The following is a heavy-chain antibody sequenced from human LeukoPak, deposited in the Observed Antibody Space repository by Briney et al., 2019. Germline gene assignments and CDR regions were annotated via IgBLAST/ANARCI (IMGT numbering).Heavy chain of an antibody. CDR2: INWNGGST. Sequence: GGSLRLSCAASGFTFDDYGMSWVRQAPGKGLEWVSGINWNGGSTGYADSVKGRFTISRDNAKNSLYPQMNSLRAEDTAVYYCARGATVITGSYYYYYMDVWGKGTTVTVSS. D-gene: IGHD4-23*01. CDR1: GFTFDDYG. J-gene: IGHJ6*03. CDR3: ARGATVITGSYYYYYMDV. V-gene: IGHV3-20*04.